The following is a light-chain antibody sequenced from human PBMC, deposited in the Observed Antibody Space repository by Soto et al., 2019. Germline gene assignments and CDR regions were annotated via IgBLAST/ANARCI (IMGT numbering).Light chain of an antibody. CDR2: AAS. J-gene: IGKJ1*01. CDR3: LQHHSHPPT. V-gene: IGKV1-17*01. Sequence: DIQMTQSPSSLAASVGDRVTITCRASQDIRDELGWFQQKPGKAPKRLIYAASSLQSGGPSRFSGSGSGTDFTLPIRTLQPEDFATYYFLQHHSHPPTVGQGTKVDIK. CDR1: QDIRDE.